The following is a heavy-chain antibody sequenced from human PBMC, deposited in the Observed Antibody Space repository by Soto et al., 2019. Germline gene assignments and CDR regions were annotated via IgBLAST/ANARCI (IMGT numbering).Heavy chain of an antibody. CDR2: TSYDGTNN. Sequence: QVHLVESGGGVVQPGTSLRLSCVGSGFTFRSYVIHWVRQAPGKGLEWVALTSYDGTNNYYGDSVKGRFTISRDNSKNTVDLQMDSLRLEDTSLYYCARWGTTGGLDVWGPGTLVYVSS. V-gene: IGHV3-30*19. CDR1: GFTFRSYV. CDR3: ARWGTTGGLDV. J-gene: IGHJ4*02. D-gene: IGHD3-16*01.